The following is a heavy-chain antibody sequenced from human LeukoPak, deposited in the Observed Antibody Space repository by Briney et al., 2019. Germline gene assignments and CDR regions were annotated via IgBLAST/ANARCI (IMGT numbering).Heavy chain of an antibody. CDR2: INHSGST. CDR1: GGSFSDYY. J-gene: IGHJ1*01. V-gene: IGHV4-34*01. Sequence: KPSETLSLTCAVYGGSFSDYYWSWMRQPPGKGLEWIGEINHSGSTNYNPSLKSRVTISVDTSKNQFSLKLSSVTAAGTAVYYCAYSSGYQQHWGQGTLVTVSS. CDR3: AYSSGYQQH. D-gene: IGHD3-22*01.